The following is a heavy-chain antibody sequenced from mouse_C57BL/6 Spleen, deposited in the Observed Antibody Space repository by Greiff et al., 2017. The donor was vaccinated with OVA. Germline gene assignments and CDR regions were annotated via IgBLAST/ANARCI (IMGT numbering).Heavy chain of an antibody. CDR3: AKEEGYYYGSSPAWFAY. CDR1: GFSLTSYG. D-gene: IGHD1-1*01. CDR2: IWGDGST. Sequence: VMLVESGPGLVAPSQSLSITCTVSGFSLTSYGVSWVRQPPGKGLEWLGVIWGDGSTNYHSALISRLSISKDNSKSQVFLKLNSLQTDDTATYYCAKEEGYYYGSSPAWFAYWGQGTLVTVSA. V-gene: IGHV2-3*01. J-gene: IGHJ3*01.